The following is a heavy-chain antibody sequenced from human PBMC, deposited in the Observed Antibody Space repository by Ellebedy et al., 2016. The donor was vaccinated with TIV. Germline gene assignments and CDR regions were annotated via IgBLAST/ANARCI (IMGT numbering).Heavy chain of an antibody. D-gene: IGHD4-17*01. CDR2: MRQDGGDK. V-gene: IGHV3-7*01. J-gene: IGHJ3*02. CDR3: AKDGSYGDYVFPRHAFEM. Sequence: GESLKISCVGSGFSFRSYWMSWVRQAPGKGLEWVANMRQDGGDKYYVDSVKGRFTISRDNAKNSLYLQMNSLRVEDTAVYYCAKDGSYGDYVFPRHAFEMWGQGTMVTVSS. CDR1: GFSFRSYW.